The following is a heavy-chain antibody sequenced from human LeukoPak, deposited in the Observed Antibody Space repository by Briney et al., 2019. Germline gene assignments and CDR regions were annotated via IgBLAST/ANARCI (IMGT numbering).Heavy chain of an antibody. V-gene: IGHV3-23*01. CDR2: ISGSADNT. D-gene: IGHD2-15*01. Sequence: PGGSLRLSCTASGFTLSSYAMSWVRQAPGEGLEWVSTISGSADNTNYAEAVKGRFTISRDSSKSTLSLQMNSLRAEDTAVYYCAAQTYCSGGSCPDYWGQGALVTVSS. CDR1: GFTLSSYA. J-gene: IGHJ4*02. CDR3: AAQTYCSGGSCPDY.